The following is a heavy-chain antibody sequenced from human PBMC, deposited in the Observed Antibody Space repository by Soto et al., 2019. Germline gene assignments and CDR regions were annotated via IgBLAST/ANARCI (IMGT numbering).Heavy chain of an antibody. D-gene: IGHD4-17*01. V-gene: IGHV1-69*13. CDR2: IIPIFGTA. CDR1: GGTFSSYA. J-gene: IGHJ6*02. CDR3: ARLLYGGSYLWYYYYGKDV. Sequence: SVKVSCKASGGTFSSYAISWVRQAPGQGLEWMGGIIPIFGTANYAQKFQGRVTITADESTSTAYMELSSLRSEDTAVYYCARLLYGGSYLWYYYYGKDVWGQGTTVTVSS.